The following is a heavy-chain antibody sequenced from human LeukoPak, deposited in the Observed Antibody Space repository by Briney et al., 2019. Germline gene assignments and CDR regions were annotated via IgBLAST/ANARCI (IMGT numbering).Heavy chain of an antibody. CDR1: GFTFSSFG. CDR2: ISYDGDNE. Sequence: GGSLRLSCAASGFTFSSFGMHWVRQAPGKGLEWVAVISYDGDNEFYADSVKGRFTISRDNSKDTLYLQMNTLRAEDTAVYYCAKDDWNYVLLYGMDVWGQGTTVTVSS. J-gene: IGHJ6*02. CDR3: AKDDWNYVLLYGMDV. V-gene: IGHV3-30*18. D-gene: IGHD1-7*01.